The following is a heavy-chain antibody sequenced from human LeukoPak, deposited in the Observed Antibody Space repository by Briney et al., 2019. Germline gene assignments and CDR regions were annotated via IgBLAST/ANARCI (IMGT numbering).Heavy chain of an antibody. CDR1: GYTFTSYG. CDR3: ARPRVAGSLDY. Sequence: ASVKVSCKTSGYTFTSYGTSWVRQAPGQGLEWVGWISVYNGNTNYEQRFQGRVTMTTDTSTSTAYMELRSLRSDDTAVYYCARPRVAGSLDYWGQGTLVTVSS. J-gene: IGHJ4*02. V-gene: IGHV1-18*01. CDR2: ISVYNGNT. D-gene: IGHD6-19*01.